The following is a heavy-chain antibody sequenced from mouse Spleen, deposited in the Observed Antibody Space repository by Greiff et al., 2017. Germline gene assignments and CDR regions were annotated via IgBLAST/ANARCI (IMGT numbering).Heavy chain of an antibody. J-gene: IGHJ4*01. CDR3: ARFYYGSSHAMDY. CDR1: GYTFTDYY. CDR2: INPYNGGT. Sequence: VQLQQSGPVLVKPGASVKMSCKASGYTFTDYYMNWVKQSHGKSLEWIGVINPYNGGTSYNQKFKGKATLTVDKSSSTAYMELNSLTSEDSAVYYCARFYYGSSHAMDYWGQGTSVTVSS. V-gene: IGHV1-19*01. D-gene: IGHD1-1*01.